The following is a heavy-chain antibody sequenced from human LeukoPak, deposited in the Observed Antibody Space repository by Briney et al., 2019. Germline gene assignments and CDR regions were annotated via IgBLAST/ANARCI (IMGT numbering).Heavy chain of an antibody. V-gene: IGHV3-30-3*01. CDR2: ISYDGSNK. CDR3: AKVDDTVTTFGYGY. J-gene: IGHJ4*02. D-gene: IGHD4-17*01. CDR1: GFTFSSYA. Sequence: PGRSLRLSCAASGFTFSSYAMHWVRQAPGKGLEWVAVISYDGSNKYYADSVKGRFTISRDNSKNTLYLQMNSLRAEDTAVYYCAKVDDTVTTFGYGYWGQGTLVTVSS.